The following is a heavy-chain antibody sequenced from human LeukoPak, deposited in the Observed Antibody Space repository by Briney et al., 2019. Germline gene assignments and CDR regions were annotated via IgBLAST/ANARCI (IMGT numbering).Heavy chain of an antibody. CDR3: VRHRGLTDSYYPFDP. V-gene: IGHV4-59*08. J-gene: IGHJ5*02. D-gene: IGHD3-10*01. CDR1: GDSMNNYY. Sequence: SETLSLTCTVSGDSMNNYYWSWIRQPPGKGMEYIGSIDYRGSTKYNPSLESRVTISLDTSWSRFSLGLSSVTAADTALYYCVRHRGLTDSYYPFDPWGQGTLVTVSS. CDR2: IDYRGST.